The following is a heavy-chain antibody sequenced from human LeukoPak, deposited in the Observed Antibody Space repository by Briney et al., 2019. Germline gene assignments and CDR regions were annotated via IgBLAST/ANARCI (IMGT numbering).Heavy chain of an antibody. D-gene: IGHD2-2*01. CDR2: IYHSGST. V-gene: IGHV4-59*01. J-gene: IGHJ4*02. Sequence: VKPSETLSLTCTVSGGSISSYYWSWIRQTPGKGLEWIGYIYHSGSTYYNPSLKSRVTISLDTSKKQFSLKLSSVTAADTAVYFCARDSVNCSTTSCSDYLDYWGQGTLVTVSS. CDR1: GGSISSYY. CDR3: ARDSVNCSTTSCSDYLDY.